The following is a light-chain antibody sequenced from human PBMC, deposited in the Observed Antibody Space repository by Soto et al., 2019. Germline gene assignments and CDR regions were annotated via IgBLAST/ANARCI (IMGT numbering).Light chain of an antibody. V-gene: IGKV3-11*01. CDR1: QSIRNH. CDR2: DAS. CDR3: QQRDAWPPFT. J-gene: IGKJ3*01. Sequence: EIVLTQSPATLSLSPGERATLSCRASQSIRNHLALYQQKPGQAPRLLIYDASNSATDIPARFSGSGSGTDFPPTISSLEPADFSVYYCQQRDAWPPFTFGPGTKVDIK.